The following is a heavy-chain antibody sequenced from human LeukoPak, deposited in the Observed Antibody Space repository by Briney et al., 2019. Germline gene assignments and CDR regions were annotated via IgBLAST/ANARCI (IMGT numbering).Heavy chain of an antibody. V-gene: IGHV3-30*04. CDR1: GFTFSTYT. CDR2: ISYDGSNK. Sequence: GGSLRLSCAASGFTFSTYTMHWVRQAPGKGLEWVAVISYDGSNKYYADSVKGRFTISRDNSKNTLYLQMNSLRAEDTAVYYCARTSYSSGWSPFDYWGQGTLVTVSS. D-gene: IGHD6-19*01. CDR3: ARTSYSSGWSPFDY. J-gene: IGHJ4*02.